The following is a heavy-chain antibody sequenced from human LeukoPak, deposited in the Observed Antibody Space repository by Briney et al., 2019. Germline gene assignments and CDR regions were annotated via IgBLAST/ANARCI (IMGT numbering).Heavy chain of an antibody. CDR3: AREARNPRAKHLFDY. D-gene: IGHD1-14*01. J-gene: IGHJ4*02. CDR2: IYFTGST. V-gene: IGHV4-59*01. Sequence: SETLSLTCTVSGDSISTFYWAWIRQPPGKGLEWVGYIYFTGSTNYNPSLKSRVTISVDTSKNQFSLKLSSVTAADTAVYYCAREARNPRAKHLFDYWGQGTLVTVSS. CDR1: GDSISTFY.